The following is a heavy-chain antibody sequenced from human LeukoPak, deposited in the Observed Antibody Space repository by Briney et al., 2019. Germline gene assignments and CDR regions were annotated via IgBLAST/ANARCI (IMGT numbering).Heavy chain of an antibody. CDR1: GYTFTSYD. CDR2: MNPNSGNT. D-gene: IGHD6-13*01. Sequence: ASVKVSCKASGYTFTSYDISWVRQATGQGLEWMGWMNPNSGNTGYAQKFQGRVTMTRNTSISTAYMELSSLRSEDTAVYYCASASLGVAAAGGMDVWGQGTTVTVSS. J-gene: IGHJ6*02. CDR3: ASASLGVAAAGGMDV. V-gene: IGHV1-8*01.